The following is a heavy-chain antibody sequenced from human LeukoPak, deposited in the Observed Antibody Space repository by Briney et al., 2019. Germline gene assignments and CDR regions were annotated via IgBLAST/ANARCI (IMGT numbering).Heavy chain of an antibody. D-gene: IGHD1-14*01. V-gene: IGHV3-30*02. CDR2: LRNDESEI. J-gene: IGHJ4*02. Sequence: PGGSLRLSCAASGFIFRNYGMHWVRQAPGKGLEWVAFLRNDESEIFYADSVKGRFTISRDNSKNTLYLQMSSLRDEDTAVYYCVKDTGRGDFWGQGTQVTVSS. CDR3: VKDTGRGDF. CDR1: GFIFRNYG.